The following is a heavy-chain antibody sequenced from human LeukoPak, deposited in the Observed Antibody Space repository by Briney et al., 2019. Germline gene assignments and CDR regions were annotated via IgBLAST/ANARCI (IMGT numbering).Heavy chain of an antibody. D-gene: IGHD6-13*01. CDR2: INPNSGGT. Sequence: ASVKVSCKASGYTFTGYYMHWVRQAPGQGLEWMGWINPNSGGTNYAQKFQGRVTMTRDTSISTAYMELSRLRSDDTAVYYCARVGPLQQLSYYYYYYYMDVWGKGTTVTVSS. CDR3: ARVGPLQQLSYYYYYYYMDV. CDR1: GYTFTGYY. J-gene: IGHJ6*03. V-gene: IGHV1-2*02.